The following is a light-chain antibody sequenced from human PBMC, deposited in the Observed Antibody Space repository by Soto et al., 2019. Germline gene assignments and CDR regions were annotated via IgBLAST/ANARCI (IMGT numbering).Light chain of an antibody. J-gene: IGKJ4*01. V-gene: IGKV1-33*01. CDR3: QQFDNLPLT. Sequence: DIQMTQSLSSLSASVGDRVTITCQANQDINNSLNWYQQRPGEAPKLLIYDASILEAGVPSRFSGSGFGTTFTLTISSLQPEDLATYYCQQFDNLPLTFGGGTKVELK. CDR2: DAS. CDR1: QDINNS.